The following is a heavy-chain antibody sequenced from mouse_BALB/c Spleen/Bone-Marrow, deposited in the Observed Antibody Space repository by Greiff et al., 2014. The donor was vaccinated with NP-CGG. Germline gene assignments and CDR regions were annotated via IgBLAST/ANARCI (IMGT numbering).Heavy chain of an antibody. CDR1: GYTFSSYW. D-gene: IGHD1-1*01. CDR3: AREDIATVVEMDY. CDR2: ILPGSGST. V-gene: IGHV1-9*01. J-gene: IGHJ4*01. Sequence: VKLMESGAELMKPGASVKISCKATGYTFSSYWIEWVKQRPGHGLEWIGEILPGSGSTNYNEKFKGRATFTADTPSNTAHMQLSSLTSEDSAVYYCAREDIATVVEMDYWGQGTSVTVSS.